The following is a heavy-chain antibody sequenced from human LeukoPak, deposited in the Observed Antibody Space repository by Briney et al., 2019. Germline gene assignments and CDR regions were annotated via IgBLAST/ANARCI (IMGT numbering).Heavy chain of an antibody. CDR2: INHSGST. CDR3: ARGIGWFDP. J-gene: IGHJ5*02. Sequence: KTSETLSLTCAVYGGSFSGYYWSWIRQPPVKGLEWIGEINHSGSTNYNPSLKSRVTISVDTSKNQFSLKLSSVTAADTAVYYCARGIGWFDPWGQGTLVTVSS. CDR1: GGSFSGYY. V-gene: IGHV4-34*01. D-gene: IGHD3-22*01.